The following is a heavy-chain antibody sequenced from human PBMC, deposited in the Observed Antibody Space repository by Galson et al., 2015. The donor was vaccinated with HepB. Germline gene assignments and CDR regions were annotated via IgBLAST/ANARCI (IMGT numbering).Heavy chain of an antibody. CDR3: ARGIAIAPLFDY. V-gene: IGHV3-11*06. Sequence: SLRLSCAGSGFTLSYYTMHWIRQAPGKGLEWLSSISTSGSDTTYAESVKGRFTVSRDNAKSSLYLHMHNVRAEDRAVYFCARGIAIAPLFDYWGRGSLVTVSS. CDR2: ISTSGSDT. J-gene: IGHJ4*02. CDR1: GFTLSYYT. D-gene: IGHD6-13*01.